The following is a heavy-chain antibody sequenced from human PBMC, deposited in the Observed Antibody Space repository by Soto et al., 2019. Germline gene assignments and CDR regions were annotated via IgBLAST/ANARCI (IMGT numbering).Heavy chain of an antibody. J-gene: IGHJ6*02. D-gene: IGHD2-2*01. CDR3: ARVGPIVVVPAAINYYYYGMDV. Sequence: QVQLQESGPGLVKPSQTLSLTCTVSGGSISSGGYYWSWIRQHPGKGLEWIGYIYYSGSTYYNPSLKSRVTISVDTSKNQFSLKLSSVTAADTAVYYCARVGPIVVVPAAINYYYYGMDVWGQGTTVTVSS. CDR2: IYYSGST. V-gene: IGHV4-31*03. CDR1: GGSISSGGYY.